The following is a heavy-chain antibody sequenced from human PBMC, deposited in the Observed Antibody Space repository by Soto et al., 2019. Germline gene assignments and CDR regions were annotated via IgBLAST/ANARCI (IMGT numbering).Heavy chain of an antibody. CDR3: AHMDYDFHAMDV. Sequence: QITLKESGPPLVKPTQTLTLTCTFSGFSLSTSGVGVGWIRQPPVKALEWLALIFWDDDKHYSPSLKSRLTITKDTSKKQVVLIMTDMDPVDTATYYCAHMDYDFHAMDVWGQGTTVTVSS. CDR1: GFSLSTSGVG. CDR2: IFWDDDK. D-gene: IGHD3-22*01. V-gene: IGHV2-5*02. J-gene: IGHJ6*02.